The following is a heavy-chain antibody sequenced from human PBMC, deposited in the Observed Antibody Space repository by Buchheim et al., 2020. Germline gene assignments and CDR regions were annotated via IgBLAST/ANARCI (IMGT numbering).Heavy chain of an antibody. CDR2: IWYDGTNK. CDR1: GFTFSSYG. Sequence: QVQLVESGGGVVQPGRSLRLSCSASGFTFSSYGIHWVRQAPGKGLEWVALIWYDGTNKYSADSVKGRFTISRDNSKNTLYLQMNSLRAEDTAVYYCARDHRGWHHVDYWGQGTL. J-gene: IGHJ4*02. D-gene: IGHD5-12*01. CDR3: ARDHRGWHHVDY. V-gene: IGHV3-33*01.